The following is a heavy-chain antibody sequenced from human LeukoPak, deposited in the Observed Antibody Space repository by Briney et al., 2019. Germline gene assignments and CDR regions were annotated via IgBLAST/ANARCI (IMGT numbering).Heavy chain of an antibody. Sequence: SETLSLTCAVYGGSFSGYYWRWIRQPPGKGLEWIGEINHSGSTNYNPSPKSRVTISVDTSKNQFSLKLSSVTAAGTAVYYCARGGPDIVVVPAARLHYYYYGMDVGGKGTTVTVSS. V-gene: IGHV4-34*01. CDR1: GGSFSGYY. CDR3: ARGGPDIVVVPAARLHYYYYGMDV. D-gene: IGHD2-2*01. CDR2: INHSGST. J-gene: IGHJ6*04.